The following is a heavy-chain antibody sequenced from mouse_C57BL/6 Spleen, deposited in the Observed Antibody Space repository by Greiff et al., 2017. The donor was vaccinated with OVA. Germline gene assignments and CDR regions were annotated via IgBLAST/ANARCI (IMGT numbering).Heavy chain of an antibody. D-gene: IGHD1-1*01. CDR1: GYTFTSYG. Sequence: QVQLQQSGAELARPGASVKLSCKASGYTFTSYGISWVKQRTGQGLEWIGEIYPRSGNTYYNEKFKGKATLTADKSSSTAYMELRSLTSEDSAVYFCAREEDIYYCGSSSYWYVDVWGTGTTVTVSS. CDR2: IYPRSGNT. V-gene: IGHV1-81*01. J-gene: IGHJ1*03. CDR3: AREEDIYYCGSSSYWYVDV.